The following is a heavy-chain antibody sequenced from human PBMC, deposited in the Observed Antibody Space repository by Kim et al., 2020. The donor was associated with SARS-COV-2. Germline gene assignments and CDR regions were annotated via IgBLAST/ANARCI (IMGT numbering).Heavy chain of an antibody. CDR2: SSGSGGAT. CDR3: AKGHCITTTCLRFDP. J-gene: IGHJ5*02. Sequence: GGSLRLSCEASGFIFSNYSMSWVRQAPGKGLEWVSVSSGSGGATNYADSVKGRLTISRDNSKNTLSLQMNDLRAEDTAIYYCAKGHCITTTCLRFDPWGQGTLVTVSS. V-gene: IGHV3-23*01. CDR1: GFIFSNYS. D-gene: IGHD1-20*01.